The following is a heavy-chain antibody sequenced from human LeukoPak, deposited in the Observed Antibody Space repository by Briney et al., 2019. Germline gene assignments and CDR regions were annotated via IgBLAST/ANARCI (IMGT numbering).Heavy chain of an antibody. V-gene: IGHV4-34*01. CDR3: ARVAATLTTTPFDY. J-gene: IGHJ4*02. CDR1: GGSFSGYY. CDR2: INHSGST. Sequence: PSETLSLTCAVYGGSFSGYYWSWIRQPPGKGLEWIGEINHSGSTNYNPSLKSRVTISVDTSKNQFSLKLSSVTAADTAVYYCARVAATLTTTPFDYWGQGTLVTVSS. D-gene: IGHD4-17*01.